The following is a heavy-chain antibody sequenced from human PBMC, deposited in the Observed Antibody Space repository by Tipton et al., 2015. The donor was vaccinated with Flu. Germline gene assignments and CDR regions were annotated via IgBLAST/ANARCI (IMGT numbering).Heavy chain of an antibody. Sequence: GLVKPSETLSLTCTVSSGSIRSTNYFCAWIRQPPGKRLELIGSIYPSGTTYYNPSLKSRVTISVDTSKSQFSLKLRFVTAADTAVYYCARLSYYDVDLKNFYFDYWGQGALVTVSS. J-gene: IGHJ4*02. D-gene: IGHD3-10*02. CDR1: SGSIRSTNYF. CDR3: ARLSYYDVDLKNFYFDY. V-gene: IGHV4-39*01. CDR2: IYPSGTT.